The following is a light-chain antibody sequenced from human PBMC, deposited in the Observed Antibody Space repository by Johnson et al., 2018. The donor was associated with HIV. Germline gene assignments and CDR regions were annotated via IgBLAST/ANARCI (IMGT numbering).Light chain of an antibody. CDR2: DNN. CDR3: GTWNSSLSGGPYV. J-gene: IGLJ1*01. Sequence: QSVLTQPPSVSAAPGQKVIISCSGSSSNIGNNYVSWYQQFPGTAPKLLIYDNNKRPSGIPDRFSGSKSGTSATLGITGLQTGDEADYYCGTWNSSLSGGPYVFGTGTKVTAL. V-gene: IGLV1-51*01. CDR1: SSNIGNNY.